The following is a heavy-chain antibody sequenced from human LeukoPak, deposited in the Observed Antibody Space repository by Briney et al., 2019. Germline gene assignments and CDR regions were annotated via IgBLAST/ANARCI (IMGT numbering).Heavy chain of an antibody. Sequence: GGSLRLSCSASGFTFSSYAMHWVRQAPGKGLEYVSAISSNGGSTYYADSVKGGFTISRDNSKNTLYLQMSSLRAEDTAVYYCVKGEGSGYYWFDPWGQGTLVTVSS. D-gene: IGHD5-12*01. CDR1: GFTFSSYA. V-gene: IGHV3-64D*09. J-gene: IGHJ5*02. CDR2: ISSNGGST. CDR3: VKGEGSGYYWFDP.